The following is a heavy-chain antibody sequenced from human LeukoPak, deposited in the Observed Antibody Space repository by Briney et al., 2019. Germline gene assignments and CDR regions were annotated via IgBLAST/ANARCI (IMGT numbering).Heavy chain of an antibody. J-gene: IGHJ3*02. V-gene: IGHV3-30-3*01. CDR2: ISYDGSNK. CDR1: GFTFSRYA. CDR3: ARAPLGGNSRGAFDI. Sequence: GGSLRLSCAASGFTFSRYAMHGVRQAPGKGRAWVAVISYDGSNKYYADPVKGRFTISRDNSKNTLYLQMNSLRAEDTAVYYCARAPLGGNSRGAFDIWGQGTMVTVSS. D-gene: IGHD4-23*01.